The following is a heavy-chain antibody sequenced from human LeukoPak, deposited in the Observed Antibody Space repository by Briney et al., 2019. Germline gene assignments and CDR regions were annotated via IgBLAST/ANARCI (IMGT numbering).Heavy chain of an antibody. CDR1: GGSISSSSYY. V-gene: IGHV4-39*01. CDR3: ASSPRGYSYGYGDYFDY. J-gene: IGHJ4*02. Sequence: SETLSLTCTVSGGSISSSSYYWGWIRQPPGKGLEWIGSIYYSGSTYYNPSLRSRVTISGDTSKNQFSLKLSSVTAADTAVYYCASSPRGYSYGYGDYFDYWGQGTLVTVSS. CDR2: IYYSGST. D-gene: IGHD5-18*01.